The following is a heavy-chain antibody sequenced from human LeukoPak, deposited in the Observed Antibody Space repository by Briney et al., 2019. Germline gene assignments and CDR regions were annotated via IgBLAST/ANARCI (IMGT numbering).Heavy chain of an antibody. CDR2: ITPSGRGA. V-gene: IGHV1-2*02. J-gene: IGHJ4*02. Sequence: ASVKVSCKASGDTFTDHYVQWVRQAPGQGLEWMGWITPSGRGANSAQKFQGRLTLSRDTSINTVYMELTRLTSDDTAIYYCARQDEAGHYFDYWGQGTLLTVSS. CDR3: ARQDEAGHYFDY. CDR1: GDTFTDHY.